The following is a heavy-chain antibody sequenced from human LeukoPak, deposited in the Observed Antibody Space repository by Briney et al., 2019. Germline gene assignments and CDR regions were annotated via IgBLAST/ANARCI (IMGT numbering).Heavy chain of an antibody. V-gene: IGHV4-59*01. CDR2: IYYSGST. CDR3: ATQYCSSTSCSYPFDP. J-gene: IGHJ5*02. CDR1: GDSISSYY. D-gene: IGHD2-2*01. Sequence: SETLSLTCTVSGDSISSYYWSWLRQPPGKGLEGIGYIYYSGSTNYNPSLTSRVTISVDTSKNQFSLKLSSVTAADTAVYYCATQYCSSTSCSYPFDPWGQGTLVTVSS.